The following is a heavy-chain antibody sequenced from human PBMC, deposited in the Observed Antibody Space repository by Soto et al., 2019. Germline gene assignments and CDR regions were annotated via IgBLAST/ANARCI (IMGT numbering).Heavy chain of an antibody. CDR2: IYSAGNT. J-gene: IGHJ6*02. CDR3: ARDFVVGGPTINYYYGMDV. V-gene: IGHV3-66*01. D-gene: IGHD1-26*01. Sequence: WXSLRLSCAASGFTVSSNYLSWFRQAPVKGLEWISIIYSAGNTYYADSVKGRFTISRDNSKNTLYLQMNSLGAEDTAVYYCARDFVVGGPTINYYYGMDVWGQGTTVTVSS. CDR1: GFTVSSNY.